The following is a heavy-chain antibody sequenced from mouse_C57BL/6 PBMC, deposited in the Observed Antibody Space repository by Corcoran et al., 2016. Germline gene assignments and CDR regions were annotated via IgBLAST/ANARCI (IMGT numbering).Heavy chain of an antibody. CDR1: GYTFTDYY. Sequence: EVQLKQSGPELVKTGAAVKISCKASGYTFTDYYMNWVMQSHGKSLEWIGDINPNNGGTSYNQKVKGKATLTVDQSSSTAYMELRSLTSEDSAVYYCEMITTEETAMDYWGQGPSVTVSS. V-gene: IGHV1-26*01. CDR3: EMITTEETAMDY. J-gene: IGHJ4*01. D-gene: IGHD2-4*01. CDR2: INPNNGGT.